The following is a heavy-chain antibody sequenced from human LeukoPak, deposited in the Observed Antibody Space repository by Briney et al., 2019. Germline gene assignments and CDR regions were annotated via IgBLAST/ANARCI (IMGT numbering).Heavy chain of an antibody. J-gene: IGHJ4*02. CDR1: GGTFSSYA. Sequence: SVKVSCKASGGTFSSYAISWVRQAPGQGLEWMGRIIPIFGIANYAQKFQGRVTITADESTSTAYMELSSLRSEDTAVYYCARVSGYGGNSALDYWGQGTLVTVSS. D-gene: IGHD4-23*01. CDR3: ARVSGYGGNSALDY. CDR2: IIPIFGIA. V-gene: IGHV1-69*15.